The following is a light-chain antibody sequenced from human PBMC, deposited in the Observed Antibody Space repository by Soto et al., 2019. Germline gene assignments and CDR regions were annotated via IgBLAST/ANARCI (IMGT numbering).Light chain of an antibody. J-gene: IGLJ1*01. CDR2: GNS. Sequence: QSVLTQPPSVSGAPGKRVSISCTGGSSNIGAGYDVHWYQQLPGTAPKLLIYGNSNRPSGVPDRFSGSKSGTSASLAITGLQAEDEADYYCQSYDSSLSGFYVFGTGTKLTVL. CDR3: QSYDSSLSGFYV. CDR1: SSNIGAGYD. V-gene: IGLV1-40*01.